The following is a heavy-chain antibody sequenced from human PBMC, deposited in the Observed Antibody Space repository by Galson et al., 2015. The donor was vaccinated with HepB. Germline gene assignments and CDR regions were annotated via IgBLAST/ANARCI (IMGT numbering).Heavy chain of an antibody. CDR3: ALYVYCFPY. CDR1: GFTFSDHY. J-gene: IGHJ4*02. Sequence: SLRLSCAPSGFTFSDHYMDWVRQAPGKGLEWVGRTKHKRDNFVTEYAASVKGTFTISRDDSKNSMYLQMNSLKTEDTALYFCALYVYCFPYWGQGTPVIVSS. CDR2: TKHKRDNFVT. V-gene: IGHV3-72*01. D-gene: IGHD2-15*01.